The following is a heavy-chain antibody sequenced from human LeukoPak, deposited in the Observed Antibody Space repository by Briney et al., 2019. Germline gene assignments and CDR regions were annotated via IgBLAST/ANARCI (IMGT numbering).Heavy chain of an antibody. Sequence: PGGSLRLSCTASGFTFSGAWMSWVRQAPGKGLEWVSAISGSGGSTYYADSVKGRFIVSRDNSKNTLYLQMKTLRAEDTATYYCPKDSGTWNDSDYWGQGTLVTVSS. D-gene: IGHD1-1*01. CDR3: PKDSGTWNDSDY. CDR1: GFTFSGAW. J-gene: IGHJ4*02. V-gene: IGHV3-23*01. CDR2: ISGSGGST.